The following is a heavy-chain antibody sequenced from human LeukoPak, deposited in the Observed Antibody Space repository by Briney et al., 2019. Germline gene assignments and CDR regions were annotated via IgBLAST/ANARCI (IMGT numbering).Heavy chain of an antibody. D-gene: IGHD2-2*01. Sequence: LEWVSGISWNSGSIGYADSVKGRFTISRDNAKNSLYLQMNSLRAEDTALYYCAKRGGVVPAAHGAFDIWGQGTMVTVSS. CDR2: ISWNSGSI. J-gene: IGHJ3*02. CDR3: AKRGGVVPAAHGAFDI. V-gene: IGHV3-9*01.